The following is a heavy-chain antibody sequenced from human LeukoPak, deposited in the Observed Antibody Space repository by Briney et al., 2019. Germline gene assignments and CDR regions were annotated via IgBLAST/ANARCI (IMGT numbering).Heavy chain of an antibody. CDR3: ARALSAAAGYWFDP. V-gene: IGHV4-31*03. Sequence: SETLSLTCTVSGGSISSGGYYWSWIRQHPGKGLEWIGYIYYSGSTYYNPSLKSRVTISVDTSKNQFSLKLSSLTAADTAVYYCARALSAAAGYWFDPWGQGTLVTVSS. J-gene: IGHJ5*02. CDR2: IYYSGST. D-gene: IGHD6-13*01. CDR1: GGSISSGGYY.